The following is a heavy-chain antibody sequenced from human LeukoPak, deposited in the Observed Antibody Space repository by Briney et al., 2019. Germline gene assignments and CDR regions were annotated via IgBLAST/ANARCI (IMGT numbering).Heavy chain of an antibody. Sequence: GGSLRLSCAASGFTFSSYGMHWVRQAPGKGLEWVAFTRYDGSSKYSADSVKGRFTISRDNSKNTLYLQMNSLRAEDTAVYYCARDRFAYSSGPDYWGQGTLVTVSS. CDR2: TRYDGSSK. V-gene: IGHV3-30*02. J-gene: IGHJ4*02. D-gene: IGHD6-19*01. CDR3: ARDRFAYSSGPDY. CDR1: GFTFSSYG.